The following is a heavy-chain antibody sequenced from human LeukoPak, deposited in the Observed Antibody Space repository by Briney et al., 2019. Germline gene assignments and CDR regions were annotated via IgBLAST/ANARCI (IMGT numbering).Heavy chain of an antibody. V-gene: IGHV3-23*01. Sequence: GGSLRLSCAASGFTFTSYGMSWVRQAPGKGLEWVSGISGGAVSTNYADSVKGRFTISRDNSKNTLYLQMNSLRAEDTALYYCARSGRYCSGGTCYQEASLDYWGQGTLVTVSS. J-gene: IGHJ4*02. D-gene: IGHD2-15*01. CDR3: ARSGRYCSGGTCYQEASLDY. CDR2: ISGGAVST. CDR1: GFTFTSYG.